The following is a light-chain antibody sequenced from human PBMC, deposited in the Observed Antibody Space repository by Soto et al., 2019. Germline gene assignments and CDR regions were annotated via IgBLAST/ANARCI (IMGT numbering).Light chain of an antibody. Sequence: QSALTQPPSASGSPGQSVTISCTGTSSDVGGYNYVSWYQQHPGKAPKLMIYEVNKRPSGVPDRFSGSKSGNTASLTVSGLQAEDEADYYCSSYAGSNNLIVVFGGGTQLTVL. J-gene: IGLJ2*01. CDR1: SSDVGGYNY. CDR3: SSYAGSNNLIVV. V-gene: IGLV2-8*01. CDR2: EVN.